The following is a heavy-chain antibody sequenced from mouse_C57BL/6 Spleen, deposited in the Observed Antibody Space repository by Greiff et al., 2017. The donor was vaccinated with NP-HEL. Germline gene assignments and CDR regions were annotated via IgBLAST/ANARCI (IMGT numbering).Heavy chain of an antibody. J-gene: IGHJ2*01. CDR1: GYAFSSSW. V-gene: IGHV1-82*01. CDR2: IYPGDGDT. CDR3: ARGGYYYGSSIFDY. D-gene: IGHD1-1*01. Sequence: VKLVESGPELVKPGASVKISCKASGYAFSSSWMNWVKQRPGKGLEWIGRIYPGDGDTNYNGKFKGKATLTADKSSSTAYMQLSSLTSEDSAVYFCARGGYYYGSSIFDYWGQGTTLTVSS.